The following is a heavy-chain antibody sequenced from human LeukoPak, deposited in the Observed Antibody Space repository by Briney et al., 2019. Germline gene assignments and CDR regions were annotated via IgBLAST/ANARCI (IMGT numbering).Heavy chain of an antibody. CDR1: GFTFSSYA. Sequence: GGSLRLSCAASGFTFSSYAMSWVRQAPGKGLEWVSAISGSGGSTYYAASVKGRFTISRDNSKNTLYLQMNSLRAEDTAVYYCAREFISARLGELSLVDYWGQGTLVTVSS. CDR3: AREFISARLGELSLVDY. V-gene: IGHV3-23*01. CDR2: ISGSGGST. D-gene: IGHD3-16*02. J-gene: IGHJ4*02.